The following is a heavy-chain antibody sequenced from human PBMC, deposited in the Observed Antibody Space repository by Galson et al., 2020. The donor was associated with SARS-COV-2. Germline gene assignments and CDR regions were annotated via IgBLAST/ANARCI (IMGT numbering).Heavy chain of an antibody. CDR1: GFTFSDHY. CDR2: TRNKANSYTT. D-gene: IGHD1-26*01. Sequence: GGSLRLSCAASGFTFSDHYMDWVRQAPGKGLEWVGRTRNKANSYTTEYAASVKGRFTISRDDSKNSLYLQMNSLKTEDTAVYYCARARGGSYLFDYWGQGTLVTVSS. V-gene: IGHV3-72*01. CDR3: ARARGGSYLFDY. J-gene: IGHJ4*02.